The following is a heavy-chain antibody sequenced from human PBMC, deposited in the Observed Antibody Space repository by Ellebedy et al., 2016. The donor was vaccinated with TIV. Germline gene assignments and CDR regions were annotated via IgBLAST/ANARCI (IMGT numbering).Heavy chain of an antibody. Sequence: SETLSLTCAVSGASIGSGGYSWSWIRQPPGEGLEWIGYISHTGSTYYNPSLKNRVTISVDRSRNQFSLKLTTVTAADTAVYYCGSVSVRAVDSWGQGTLVTVSS. CDR1: GASIGSGGYS. D-gene: IGHD5/OR15-5a*01. J-gene: IGHJ4*02. V-gene: IGHV4-30-2*01. CDR3: GSVSVRAVDS. CDR2: ISHTGST.